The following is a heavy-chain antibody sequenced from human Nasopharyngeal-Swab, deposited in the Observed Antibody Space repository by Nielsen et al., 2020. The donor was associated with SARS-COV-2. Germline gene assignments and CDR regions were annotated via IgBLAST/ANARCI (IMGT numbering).Heavy chain of an antibody. CDR3: TRLTYYDASSSGG. CDR2: INADGSRT. CDR1: GFTFGNYW. V-gene: IGHV3-74*01. D-gene: IGHD3-3*01. Sequence: GESLKISCVASGFTFGNYWMHWVRQVPGKGLVWVSHINADGSRTTYADSVKGRFTISRDNAKNTLYLQMDNLRADDAAFYYCTRLTYYDASSSGGWGQGTLVTVSS. J-gene: IGHJ4*02.